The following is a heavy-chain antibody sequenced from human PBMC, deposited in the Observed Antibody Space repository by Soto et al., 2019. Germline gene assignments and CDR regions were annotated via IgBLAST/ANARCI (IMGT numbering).Heavy chain of an antibody. Sequence: KASETLSLTCTVSGGSISSGDYYWGGIRQPPGKGLEWIGYIYYSGSTYYNPSLKSRVTISVDTSKNQFSLKLSSVTAADTAVYYCARAKTYFDYWGQGTLVTVSS. J-gene: IGHJ4*02. CDR3: ARAKTYFDY. V-gene: IGHV4-30-4*01. CDR1: GGSISSGDYY. CDR2: IYYSGST.